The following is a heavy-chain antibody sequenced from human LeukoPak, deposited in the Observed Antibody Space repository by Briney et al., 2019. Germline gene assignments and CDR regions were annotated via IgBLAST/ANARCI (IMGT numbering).Heavy chain of an antibody. CDR3: AKGRGPTGYYDSSGYYFDY. CDR2: MSGSGGST. V-gene: IGHV3-23*01. D-gene: IGHD3-22*01. J-gene: IGHJ4*02. Sequence: GGSLRLSCAASGFTFSSYAMNWVRQAPGKGLEWVSAMSGSGGSTDYADSVKGRFTISRDNSKNTLYLQMNSLRAEDTAIYYCAKGRGPTGYYDSSGYYFDYWGQGTLVTVSS. CDR1: GFTFSSYA.